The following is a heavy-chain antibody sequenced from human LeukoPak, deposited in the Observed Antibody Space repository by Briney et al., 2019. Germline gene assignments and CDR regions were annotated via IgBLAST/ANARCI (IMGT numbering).Heavy chain of an antibody. CDR2: ISVSGAGT. D-gene: IGHD1-26*01. Sequence: GGSLRLSCAASGITFSSYVMSWVRQAPMKGLEWVSGISVSGAGTYYVDSVKGRFTISRDNSKNTLYLQMNSLRAEDTAVCYCAKLVGATGVWYFDYWGQGTLVTVSS. CDR1: GITFSSYV. J-gene: IGHJ4*02. V-gene: IGHV3-23*01. CDR3: AKLVGATGVWYFDY.